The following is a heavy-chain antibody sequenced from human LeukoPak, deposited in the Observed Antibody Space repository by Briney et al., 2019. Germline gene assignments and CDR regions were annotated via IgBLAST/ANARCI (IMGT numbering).Heavy chain of an antibody. D-gene: IGHD3-10*01. CDR1: GFTVSSNY. CDR2: IYSGGST. Sequence: GGSLRLSCAASGFTVSSNYMSWVRQAPGKGLEWVSVIYSGGSTYYADSVKGRFTISRDNSKNTLYLQMNSLRAEDTAVYYCATDYGSGSYRGMDVWGQGTTVTVSS. V-gene: IGHV3-66*01. J-gene: IGHJ6*02. CDR3: ATDYGSGSYRGMDV.